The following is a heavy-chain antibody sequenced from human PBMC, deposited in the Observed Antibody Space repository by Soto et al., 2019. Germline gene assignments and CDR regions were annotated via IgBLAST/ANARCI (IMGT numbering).Heavy chain of an antibody. V-gene: IGHV1-18*01. J-gene: IGHJ4*02. CDR3: ARDAAIGMNDY. D-gene: IGHD1-20*01. CDR1: GYTFTSYG. CDR2: ISAYNGNK. Sequence: QVKLVQSGAEVKKPGASVKVSCKASGYTFTSYGISWVRQAPGQGLGWMGWISAYNGNKKNAQKVQGRVTMTTDTSTTTAYMEVRSLRSDDTAVYYCARDAAIGMNDYWGQGTLVTVSS.